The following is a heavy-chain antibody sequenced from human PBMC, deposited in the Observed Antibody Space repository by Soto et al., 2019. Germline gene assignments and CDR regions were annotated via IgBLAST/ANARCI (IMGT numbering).Heavy chain of an antibody. J-gene: IGHJ4*02. Sequence: SETLSLTCAVYGGSFSGYYWSWIRQPPGKGLEWIGEINHSGSTNYNPSLKSRVTISVDTSKNQFSLKLSSVTAADTAVYYCARGFRGVVAATYYFDYWGQGTLVTVSS. V-gene: IGHV4-34*01. CDR1: GGSFSGYY. CDR2: INHSGST. D-gene: IGHD2-15*01. CDR3: ARGFRGVVAATYYFDY.